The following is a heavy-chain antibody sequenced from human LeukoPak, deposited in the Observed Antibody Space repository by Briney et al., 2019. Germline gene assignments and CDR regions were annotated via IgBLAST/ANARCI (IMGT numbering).Heavy chain of an antibody. Sequence: GGSLRLSCAASGFTFSSYAMSWVRQAPGKGLGGVSAISGSGGSTYYADSVKGRFTISRDNSKNTLYLQMNSLRAEDTAVYYCAKESYSGSYYDYWGQGTLVTVSS. J-gene: IGHJ4*02. D-gene: IGHD1-26*01. CDR3: AKESYSGSYYDY. CDR2: ISGSGGST. CDR1: GFTFSSYA. V-gene: IGHV3-23*01.